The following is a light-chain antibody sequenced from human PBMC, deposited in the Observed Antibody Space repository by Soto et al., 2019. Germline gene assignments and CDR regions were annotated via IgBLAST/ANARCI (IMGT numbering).Light chain of an antibody. V-gene: IGLV1-47*02. CDR2: NDN. J-gene: IGLJ3*02. Sequence: QTVVTQPPSASGTPGQRVTISCSGSTSNIGSNSVYWYRQLPGTAPKLLIYNDNKRPAGVPDRFSGSKSGTSASLAISGLRSEDEAGYFCAAWDDSLSGPVFGGGTKLTVL. CDR1: TSNIGSNS. CDR3: AAWDDSLSGPV.